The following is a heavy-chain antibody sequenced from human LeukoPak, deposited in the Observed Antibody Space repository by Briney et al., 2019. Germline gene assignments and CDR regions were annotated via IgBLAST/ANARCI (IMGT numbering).Heavy chain of an antibody. CDR1: GYTFTSYD. D-gene: IGHD3-22*01. V-gene: IGHV1-8*01. CDR3: ARGHRPLYYYDSSGYYLFY. J-gene: IGHJ4*02. CDR2: MNPNSGNT. Sequence: ASVKVSCKASGYTFTSYDINWVRQATGQGLEWMGWMNPNSGNTGYAQKFQGRVTMTRNTSISTAYMELSSLRSEDTAVYYCARGHRPLYYYDSSGYYLFYWGQGTLVTVSS.